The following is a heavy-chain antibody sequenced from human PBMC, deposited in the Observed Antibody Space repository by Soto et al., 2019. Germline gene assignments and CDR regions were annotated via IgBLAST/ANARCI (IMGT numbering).Heavy chain of an antibody. V-gene: IGHV3-21*01. J-gene: IGHJ3*02. CDR3: ARFLSTSGRYFDWLGYTDAFDI. CDR2: ISSSSSYI. D-gene: IGHD3-9*01. Sequence: GGSLRLSCAASGFTFSSYSMNWVRQAPGKGLEWVSSISSSSSYISYADSVKGRFTISRDNAKNSLYLQMNSLRAQDTAVYYCARFLSTSGRYFDWLGYTDAFDIWGQGTMVTVSS. CDR1: GFTFSSYS.